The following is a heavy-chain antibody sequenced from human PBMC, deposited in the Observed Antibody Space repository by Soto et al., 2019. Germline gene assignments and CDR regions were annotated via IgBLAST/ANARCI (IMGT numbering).Heavy chain of an antibody. D-gene: IGHD4-4*01. V-gene: IGHV3-9*01. CDR3: AKDMAPPPTTVTYYFDY. J-gene: IGHJ4*02. CDR1: GFTFDDYA. CDR2: ISWNSGSI. Sequence: EVQLVESGGGLVQPGRSLRLSCAASGFTFDDYAMHWVRQAPGKGLEWVSGISWNSGSIGYADSVKGRFTITRDNAKNSLYLQTNSLRAEDTVLYYCAKDMAPPPTTVTYYFDYWGQGTLVTVSS.